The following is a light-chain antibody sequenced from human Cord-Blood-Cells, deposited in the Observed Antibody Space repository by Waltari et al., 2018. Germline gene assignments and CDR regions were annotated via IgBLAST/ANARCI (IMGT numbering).Light chain of an antibody. V-gene: IGLV2-14*01. Sequence: QSALTQPASVSGSPGQSITLSCTGTSSDVGGYNYVSWYQQHPGKATKLMIYDVSNRPSGVSNRFAGSKSGNTASLTISGLQAEDEADYYCSSYTSSSTYVFGTGTKVTVL. CDR2: DVS. CDR3: SSYTSSSTYV. CDR1: SSDVGGYNY. J-gene: IGLJ1*01.